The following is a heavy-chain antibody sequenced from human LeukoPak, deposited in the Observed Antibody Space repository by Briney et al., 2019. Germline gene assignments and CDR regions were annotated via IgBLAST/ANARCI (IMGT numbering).Heavy chain of an antibody. CDR1: GFTFNTYG. V-gene: IGHV3-23*01. Sequence: GGSLRLSCAGSGFTFNTYGMSWVRQAPGKGLEWVSSISGSGGLTNYADSVKGRFTISRDNSKNTLFLQMNSLRAEDTAVYYCVKQISYDYVWGTFDYWGRGTLVTVSS. CDR2: ISGSGGLT. D-gene: IGHD3-16*01. J-gene: IGHJ4*02. CDR3: VKQISYDYVWGTFDY.